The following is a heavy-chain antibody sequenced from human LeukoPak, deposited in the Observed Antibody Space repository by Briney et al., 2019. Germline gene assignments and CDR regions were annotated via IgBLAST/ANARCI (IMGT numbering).Heavy chain of an antibody. D-gene: IGHD5-12*01. CDR1: GGSISSSNW. CDR2: IYQSGTA. Sequence: PSGTLSLTCAVSGGSISSSNWWGWVRQPPGKGLEWIGEIYQSGTAKYNPSLQSRVTMSLDNSKNQFSLKLSSVTAADTAVYYCATTFGATNYDSADYWGQGTLVTVSS. V-gene: IGHV4-4*02. J-gene: IGHJ4*02. CDR3: ATTFGATNYDSADY.